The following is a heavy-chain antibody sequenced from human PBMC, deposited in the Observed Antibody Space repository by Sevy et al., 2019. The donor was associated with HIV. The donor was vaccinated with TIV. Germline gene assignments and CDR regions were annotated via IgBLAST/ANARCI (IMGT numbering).Heavy chain of an antibody. D-gene: IGHD3-10*01. Sequence: GGSLRLSCTASGFTFSSYEMNWVRQAPGKGLEWVANIKQDGSEKYYVDSVKGRFTISRDNAKNSLYLQMNSLRAEDTAVYYCARDTVSYYYGSGSYHYYYGMDVWGQGTTVTVSS. CDR1: GFTFSSYE. J-gene: IGHJ6*02. CDR3: ARDTVSYYYGSGSYHYYYGMDV. V-gene: IGHV3-7*03. CDR2: IKQDGSEK.